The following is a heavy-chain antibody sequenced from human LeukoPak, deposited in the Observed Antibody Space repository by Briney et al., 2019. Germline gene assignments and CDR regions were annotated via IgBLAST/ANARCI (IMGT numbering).Heavy chain of an antibody. V-gene: IGHV4-59*08. CDR3: ARHLTFDY. Sequence: GSLRLSCAASQFTFSSYAMSWIRQPPGKGLEWIGYIYYSGSTNYNPSLKSRVTISVDTSKNQFSLKLSSVTAADTAVYYCARHLTFDYWGQGTLVTVSS. CDR2: IYYSGST. D-gene: IGHD4/OR15-4a*01. J-gene: IGHJ4*02. CDR1: QFTFSSYA.